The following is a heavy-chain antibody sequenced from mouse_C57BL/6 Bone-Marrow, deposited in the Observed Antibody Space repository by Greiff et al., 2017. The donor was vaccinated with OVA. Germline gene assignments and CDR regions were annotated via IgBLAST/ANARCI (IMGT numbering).Heavy chain of an antibody. CDR3: ASRGLYGSSSSYARDY. CDR1: GYTFTSYW. CDR2: IHPSDSDT. D-gene: IGHD1-1*01. V-gene: IGHV1-74*01. Sequence: QVQLQQPGAELAKPGASVKVSCKASGYTFTSYWMHWVTQRPGQGLEWIGRIHPSDSDTNYNQKFKGKATLTVDKSSSTAYMQLSSLTSEDSAVYYCASRGLYGSSSSYARDYWGQGTSVTVSS. J-gene: IGHJ4*01.